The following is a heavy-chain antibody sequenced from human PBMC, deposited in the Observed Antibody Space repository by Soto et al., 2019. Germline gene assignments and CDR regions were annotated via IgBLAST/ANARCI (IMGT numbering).Heavy chain of an antibody. J-gene: IGHJ6*02. V-gene: IGHV3-30*18. D-gene: IGHD1-26*01. Sequence: QVQLVESGGGVVQPGRSLRLSCGASGFKFSTYGMHWVRQAPGKGLEWVAVISYDGNNKDYADSVKGRFTISRDNSKNTSYLQMNSLRAEDTAVYYCAKGLVGYVFGVQDYYFGMDVWSQGTTVAVSS. CDR3: AKGLVGYVFGVQDYYFGMDV. CDR1: GFKFSTYG. CDR2: ISYDGNNK.